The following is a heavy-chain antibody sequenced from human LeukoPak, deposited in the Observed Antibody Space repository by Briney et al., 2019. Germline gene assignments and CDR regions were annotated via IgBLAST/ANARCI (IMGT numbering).Heavy chain of an antibody. D-gene: IGHD5-12*01. CDR2: IIPIFGTA. CDR3: ARGPTWGVANNWFDP. V-gene: IGHV1-69*05. J-gene: IGHJ5*02. Sequence: GASVKVSCKASGGTFSSYAISWVRQAPGQGLEWMGGIIPIFGTANYAQKFQGRVTMTTDTSTSTAYMELRSLRSDDTAVYYCARGPTWGVANNWFDPWGQGTLVTVSS. CDR1: GGTFSSYA.